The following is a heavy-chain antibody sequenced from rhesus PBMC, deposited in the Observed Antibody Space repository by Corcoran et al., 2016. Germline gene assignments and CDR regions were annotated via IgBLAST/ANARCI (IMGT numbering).Heavy chain of an antibody. CDR2: IYGTSTRT. J-gene: IGHJ3*01. D-gene: IGHD4-23*01. CDR3: ASLNTDAFDF. V-gene: IGHV4S10*01. CDR1: GGSIHAAYR. Sequence: VPLQESGPGVVKPSATLSLTCAVSGGSIHAAYRWHWFRPPPGKGLELIGYIYGTSTRTNYNPSLQSRVTISKDTSKNQFSLKLSSVTAADTAVYYCASLNTDAFDFWGQGLRVTVSS.